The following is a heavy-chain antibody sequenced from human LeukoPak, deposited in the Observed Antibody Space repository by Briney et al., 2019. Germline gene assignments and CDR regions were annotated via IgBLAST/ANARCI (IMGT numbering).Heavy chain of an antibody. CDR3: ARSRRGDSVWFDP. Sequence: SETLSLTCTVSGGSISSYYWSWIRQPPGKGLEWIGYIYYSGSTNYNPSLKSRISIVIDTSNNQVSLNLYSVTAADTAVYYCARSRRGDSVWFDPWGQGTLVTVSS. CDR1: GGSISSYY. V-gene: IGHV4-59*01. CDR2: IYYSGST. D-gene: IGHD3-10*01. J-gene: IGHJ5*02.